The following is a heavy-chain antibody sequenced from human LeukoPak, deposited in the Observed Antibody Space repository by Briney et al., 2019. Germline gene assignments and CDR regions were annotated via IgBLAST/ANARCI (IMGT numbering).Heavy chain of an antibody. D-gene: IGHD3-22*01. CDR1: GYSFTNYW. V-gene: IGHV5-51*01. J-gene: IGHJ2*01. CDR3: ARRYYGSSVTSPGWYFDL. CDR2: IYPGDSDT. Sequence: PGESLKISCKGSGYSFTNYWIGWVRQMPGKGLEWMGIIYPGDSDTRYSPSFQGQVTISADKSITTAYLQWSSLKASDTAMYYCARRYYGSSVTSPGWYFDLWGRGTLVTVSS.